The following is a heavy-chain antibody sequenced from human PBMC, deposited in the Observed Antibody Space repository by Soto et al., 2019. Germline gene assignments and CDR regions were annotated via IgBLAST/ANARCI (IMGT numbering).Heavy chain of an antibody. D-gene: IGHD3-3*01. Sequence: ASVKVSCKASGGTLNNYAINWVRQAPGQGLEWMGGILPVSAPPDYAQKFQGRVSITADHSASTVYMELSRLKSDDTAVYFCATDSNYDVSNSFWGQGTLVTVSS. CDR1: GGTLNNYA. CDR2: ILPVSAPP. V-gene: IGHV1-69*13. J-gene: IGHJ4*02. CDR3: ATDSNYDVSNSF.